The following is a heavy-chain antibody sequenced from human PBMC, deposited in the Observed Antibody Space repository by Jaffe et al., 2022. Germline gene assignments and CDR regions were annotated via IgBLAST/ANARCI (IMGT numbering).Heavy chain of an antibody. D-gene: IGHD3-10*01. CDR2: ISSSGSTI. J-gene: IGHJ1*01. V-gene: IGHV3-48*03. CDR3: ARDLSLNYYGSGSYREYFQH. CDR1: GFTFSSYE. Sequence: EVQLVESGGGLVQPGGSLRLSCAASGFTFSSYEMNWVRQAPGKGLEWVSYISSSGSTIYYADSVKGRFTISRDNAKNSLYLQMNSLRAEDTAVYYCARDLSLNYYGSGSYREYFQHWGQGTLVTVSS.